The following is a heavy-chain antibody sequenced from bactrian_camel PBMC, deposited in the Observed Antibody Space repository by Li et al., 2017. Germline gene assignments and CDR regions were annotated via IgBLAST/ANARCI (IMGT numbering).Heavy chain of an antibody. V-gene: IGHV3S53*01. CDR1: GDTRTLNY. CDR3: AGDNRGGSWYRPLATFQYAD. Sequence: HVQLVESGGGSVQAGGSLRLSCEASGDTRTLNYMAWFRQAPGKEREGVAAIDSDGASIYLDSMKGRFIISRDNAKTILYLEMNSLKPEDTAMYYCAGDNRGGSWYRPLATFQYADWGQGTQVTVS. J-gene: IGHJ4*01. D-gene: IGHD6*01. CDR2: IDSDGAS.